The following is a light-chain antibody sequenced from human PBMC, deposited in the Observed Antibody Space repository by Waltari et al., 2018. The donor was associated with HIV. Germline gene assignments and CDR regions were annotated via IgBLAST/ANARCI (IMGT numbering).Light chain of an antibody. CDR1: QDINNY. CDR2: DAS. J-gene: IGKJ5*01. Sequence: DIQMTQYPSSLSASVGDRVTITCQASQDINNYLNWYQQKPGEAPKLLIYDASNLETGVPSRFSGSGSGTDFTFTITNLQAEDSAIYYCQQYDNVPPITFGQGTRLEIK. V-gene: IGKV1-33*01. CDR3: QQYDNVPPIT.